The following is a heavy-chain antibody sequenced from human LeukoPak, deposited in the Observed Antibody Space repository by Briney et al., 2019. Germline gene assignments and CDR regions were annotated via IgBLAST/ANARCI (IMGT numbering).Heavy chain of an antibody. CDR3: ARDNWNDDGLDY. CDR2: ISSSSSYI. V-gene: IGHV3-21*01. CDR1: GFTFSSYS. J-gene: IGHJ4*02. D-gene: IGHD1-1*01. Sequence: GGSLRLSCAASGFTFSSYSVNWVRQAPGKGLEWVSSISSSSSYIYYADSVKGRFTISRDNAKNSLYLQMNSLRAEDTAVYYCARDNWNDDGLDYWGQGTLVTVSS.